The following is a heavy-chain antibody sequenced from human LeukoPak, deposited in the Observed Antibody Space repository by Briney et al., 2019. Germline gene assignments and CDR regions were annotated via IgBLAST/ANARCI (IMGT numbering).Heavy chain of an antibody. CDR2: IYNSGST. D-gene: IGHD6-19*01. V-gene: IGHV4-59*01. Sequence: SETLSLTCTVSGGSISSYYWSWIRQPPGKGLEWIGYIYNSGSTNYNPSLKSRVTISVDTSKNQFSLKLNSVTAADTAVYYCARDDSQWLGHFDYWGQGTLVTVSS. CDR1: GGSISSYY. CDR3: ARDDSQWLGHFDY. J-gene: IGHJ4*02.